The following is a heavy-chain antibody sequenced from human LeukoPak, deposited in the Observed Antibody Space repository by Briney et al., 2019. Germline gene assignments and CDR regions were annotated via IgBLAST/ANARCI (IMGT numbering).Heavy chain of an antibody. V-gene: IGHV3-21*01. D-gene: IGHD4-17*01. J-gene: IGHJ4*02. Sequence: KTGGSLRLSCAASGFTFSSYSMNWVRQAPGKGLEWVSSISSSSSYIYYADSVKGRFTISRDNAKNSLYLQMNSLRAEDTAVYYCARDYDYGDGLFDYWGQGTLVTVSS. CDR3: ARDYDYGDGLFDY. CDR1: GFTFSSYS. CDR2: ISSSSSYI.